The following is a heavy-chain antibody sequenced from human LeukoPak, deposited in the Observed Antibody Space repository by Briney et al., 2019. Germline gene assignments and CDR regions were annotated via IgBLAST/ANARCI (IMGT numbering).Heavy chain of an antibody. Sequence: PGGSLRLSCAASGFTVSSNYMTWVRQAPGKGLEWVSAISGSGGSTYYADSVKGRFTISRDNSKNTLYLQMNSLRAEDTAVYYCAKDWTGTKPFDLWGRGTLVTVSS. J-gene: IGHJ2*01. CDR3: AKDWTGTKPFDL. CDR2: ISGSGGST. V-gene: IGHV3-23*01. D-gene: IGHD3/OR15-3a*01. CDR1: GFTVSSNY.